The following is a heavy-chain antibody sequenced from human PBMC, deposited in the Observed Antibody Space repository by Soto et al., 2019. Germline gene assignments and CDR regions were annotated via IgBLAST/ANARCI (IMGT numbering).Heavy chain of an antibody. CDR2: IYYSGST. J-gene: IGHJ4*02. Sequence: QVQLQESGPGLVKPSQTLSLTCTVSGGSISSGDYYWSWIRQPPGKGLEWIGYIYYSGSTYYNPSLKRRVNITVDTSKNQFSLKLSSVTAADTAVYYCASDSSGSHFDYWGQGTLVTVSS. V-gene: IGHV4-30-4*01. D-gene: IGHD3-22*01. CDR3: ASDSSGSHFDY. CDR1: GGSISSGDYY.